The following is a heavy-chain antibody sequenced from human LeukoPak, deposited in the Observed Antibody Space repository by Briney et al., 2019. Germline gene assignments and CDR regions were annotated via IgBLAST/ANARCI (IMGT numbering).Heavy chain of an antibody. CDR1: GDSISSGNY. Sequence: SETLSLTCTVSGDSISSGNYWGWIRQPPGKGLEWIGSIFHTGSTYYNLSLKSRVTISVDTSKNQFSLRLSSVTAADTAVYYCARDVDAFDIWGQGTMVTVSS. CDR2: IFHTGST. CDR3: ARDVDAFDI. J-gene: IGHJ3*02. V-gene: IGHV4-38-2*02.